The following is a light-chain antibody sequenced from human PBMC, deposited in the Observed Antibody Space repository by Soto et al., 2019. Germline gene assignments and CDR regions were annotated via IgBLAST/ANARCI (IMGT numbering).Light chain of an antibody. CDR1: QFIMRKY. J-gene: IGKJ5*01. CDR3: QRYVDSRQIT. Sequence: ESVMKQTPGTMSLSPGERATLSCRGSQFIMRKYLAWYQQRFGQAPRLLIYDASRRATGIPDRFSGSGSGTDFTLTVSGLEPEDFAVYYCQRYVDSRQITFAQGTRLEIK. V-gene: IGKV3-20*01. CDR2: DAS.